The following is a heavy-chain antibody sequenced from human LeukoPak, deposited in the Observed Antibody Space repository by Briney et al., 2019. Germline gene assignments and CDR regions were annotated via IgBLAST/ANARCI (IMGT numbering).Heavy chain of an antibody. V-gene: IGHV1-58*01. Sequence: SVTVSCKASGFTFTSSAVQWVRQARGQRLEWVGWIVVGSGNTNYAQKFQERVTITRDMSTSTAYMELSSLRSEDTAVYYCAASVVTATFDYWGQGTLVTVSS. CDR2: IVVGSGNT. J-gene: IGHJ4*02. CDR1: GFTFTSSA. D-gene: IGHD2-21*02. CDR3: AASVVTATFDY.